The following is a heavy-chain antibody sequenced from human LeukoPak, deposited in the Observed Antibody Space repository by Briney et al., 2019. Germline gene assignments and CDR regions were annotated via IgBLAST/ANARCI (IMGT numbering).Heavy chain of an antibody. CDR3: ARVRSGYSWDYYGMDV. CDR1: GFTVSSNY. CDR2: IYSGGST. D-gene: IGHD5-18*01. Sequence: GVLRLSCAASGFTVSSNYMSWVRQAPGKGLEWVSVIYSGGSTYYADSVKGRFTISRDNSKNTLYLQMNSLRAEDTAVYYCARVRSGYSWDYYGMDVWGQGTTVTVSS. J-gene: IGHJ6*02. V-gene: IGHV3-53*01.